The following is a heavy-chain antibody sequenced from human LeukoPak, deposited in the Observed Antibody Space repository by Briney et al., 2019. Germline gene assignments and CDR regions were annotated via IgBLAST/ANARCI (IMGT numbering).Heavy chain of an antibody. V-gene: IGHV3-64*01. D-gene: IGHD6-13*01. CDR2: IGPDGGTT. CDR1: GYTFYTYG. Sequence: GGSLRLSCAASGYTFYTYGMHWVRQAPGKGLEYVSGIGPDGGTTYYANSVKGRFTISRDNSKYMLYLQMGSLTADDMAVYYCARGAQLTDYWGQGTLVTVSS. CDR3: ARGAQLTDY. J-gene: IGHJ4*02.